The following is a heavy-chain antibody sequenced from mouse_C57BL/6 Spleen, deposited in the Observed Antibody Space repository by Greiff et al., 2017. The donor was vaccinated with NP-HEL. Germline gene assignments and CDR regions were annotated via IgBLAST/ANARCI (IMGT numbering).Heavy chain of an antibody. Sequence: QVQLKQPGAELVKPGASVKLSCKASGYTFTSYWMHWVKQRPGQGLEWIGMFHPNSGSTNYNEKFKSKATLTVDKSSSTAYMQLSSLTSEDSAVYDCARSDDYYGSSSYYFDYWGQGTTLTVSS. V-gene: IGHV1-64*01. D-gene: IGHD1-1*01. CDR3: ARSDDYYGSSSYYFDY. J-gene: IGHJ2*01. CDR2: FHPNSGST. CDR1: GYTFTSYW.